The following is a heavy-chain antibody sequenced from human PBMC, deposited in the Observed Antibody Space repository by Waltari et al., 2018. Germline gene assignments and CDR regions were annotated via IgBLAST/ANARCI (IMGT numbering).Heavy chain of an antibody. CDR3: AKDYYDSSGYYYDYYYYMDV. V-gene: IGHV3-53*04. CDR1: GGSISSHY. J-gene: IGHJ6*03. CDR2: IYSGGST. Sequence: VQLQESGPGLVKPSETLSLTCTVSGGSISSHYWSWIRPPPGKGLEWVSVIYSGGSTYYADSVKGRFTISRDNSKNTLYLQMNSLRAEDTAVYYCAKDYYDSSGYYYDYYYYMDVWGKGTTVTVSS. D-gene: IGHD3-22*01.